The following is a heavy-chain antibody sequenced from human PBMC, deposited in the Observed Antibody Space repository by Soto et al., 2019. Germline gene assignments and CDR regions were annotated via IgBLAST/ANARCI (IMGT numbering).Heavy chain of an antibody. D-gene: IGHD2-15*01. CDR2: IIPILGIA. Sequence: QVQLVQSGAEVKKPGSSVKVSCKASGGTFSSYTISWVRQAPGQGLEWMGRIIPILGIANYAQKFQGRVTITADKSTSTAYMELSSLRSEATAVYYCASGPVVVVAAPSYYYYYGMDVWGQGTTVTVSS. CDR1: GGTFSSYT. CDR3: ASGPVVVVAAPSYYYYYGMDV. V-gene: IGHV1-69*02. J-gene: IGHJ6*02.